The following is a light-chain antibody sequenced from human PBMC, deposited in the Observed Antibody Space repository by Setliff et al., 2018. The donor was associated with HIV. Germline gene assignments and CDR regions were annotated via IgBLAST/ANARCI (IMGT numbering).Light chain of an antibody. CDR1: GSKS. CDR3: QVWDTKTNHPV. J-gene: IGLJ2*01. CDR2: YDS. Sequence: SYELTQPPSVSVAPGKTARITCGGNGSKSVHWYQQKPGQAPVLVIYYDSDRPSGIPERFSGSNSGNTATLTISRVEAGDGADYYCQVWDTKTNHPVFGGGTKGTVL. V-gene: IGLV3-21*04.